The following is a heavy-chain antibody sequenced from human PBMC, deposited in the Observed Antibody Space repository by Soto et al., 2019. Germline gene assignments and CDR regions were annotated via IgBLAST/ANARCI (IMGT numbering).Heavy chain of an antibody. V-gene: IGHV3-66*01. J-gene: IGHJ4*02. CDR3: ARVPMATIGIDY. D-gene: IGHD5-12*01. CDR1: GFTVSRDY. CDR2: IYTGGST. Sequence: GGSLRLSCAASGFTVSRDYMSWVRQAPGKGLEWVSVIYTGGSTYYADSVKGRFTISRDNSKNTLYLQMNSLRAEDTAVYYCARVPMATIGIDYWGQGTLVTVSS.